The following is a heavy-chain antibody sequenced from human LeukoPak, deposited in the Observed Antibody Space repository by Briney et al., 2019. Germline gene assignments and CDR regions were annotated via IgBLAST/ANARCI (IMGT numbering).Heavy chain of an antibody. CDR2: INDSGRT. CDR3: ARRWNYGRNYYIDV. J-gene: IGHJ6*03. D-gene: IGHD1-7*01. CDR1: GGSFSNYY. Sequence: PSETLFLTCAVYGGSFSNYYWSWIRQPPGKGLEWIGEINDSGRTNYNPSLMSRVTVSVDTSKKQFSLRLTSVTATDTAVYYCARRWNYGRNYYIDVWGKGATVSVSS. V-gene: IGHV4-34*01.